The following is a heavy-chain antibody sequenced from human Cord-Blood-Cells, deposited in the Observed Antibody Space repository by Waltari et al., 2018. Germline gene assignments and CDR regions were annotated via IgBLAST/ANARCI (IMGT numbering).Heavy chain of an antibody. V-gene: IGHV1-2*02. J-gene: IGHJ2*01. CDR3: ASYDRYFDL. Sequence: QVQLVQSGAEVKKPGASVMVSCKASGYTFTGYYMHWVRQAPGQGLEWMGWINPNSGGTNYAQKVQGRVTMTRDTSISTAYMELSRLRSDDTAVYYCASYDRYFDLWGRGTLVTVSS. D-gene: IGHD3-22*01. CDR1: GYTFTGYY. CDR2: INPNSGGT.